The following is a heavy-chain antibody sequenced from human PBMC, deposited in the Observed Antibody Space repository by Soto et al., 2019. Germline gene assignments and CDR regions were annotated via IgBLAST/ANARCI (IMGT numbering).Heavy chain of an antibody. V-gene: IGHV3-30*18. Sequence: LRLSCAASGFTFNISGMHWVRQAPDKGLEWVALISYDGSNQYYADSVKARFTISRDNSKNTLFLQMNSLRADDTAVYYCAKDQASGQGSFDSWGQGTLVTVSS. CDR1: GFTFNISG. J-gene: IGHJ4*02. CDR2: ISYDGSNQ. CDR3: AKDQASGQGSFDS.